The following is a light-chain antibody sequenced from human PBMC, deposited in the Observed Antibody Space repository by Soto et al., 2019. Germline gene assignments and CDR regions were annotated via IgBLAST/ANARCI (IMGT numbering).Light chain of an antibody. CDR1: QSVSSH. V-gene: IGKV3-11*01. Sequence: ESVLTQSPATLSLSPCERVTLSGSASQSVSSHLARYQQKPGQAPRLLIYDASNRATGITARFSGSGSGTYFTLTISSLEPEDFAVSYCQQRSNWPITFGQGTRLEIK. J-gene: IGKJ5*01. CDR3: QQRSNWPIT. CDR2: DAS.